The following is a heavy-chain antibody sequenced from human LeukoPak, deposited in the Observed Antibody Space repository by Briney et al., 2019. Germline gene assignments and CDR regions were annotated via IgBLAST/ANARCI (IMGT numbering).Heavy chain of an antibody. CDR2: ISAYNGKT. J-gene: IGHJ4*02. V-gene: IGHV1-18*01. Sequence: ASVEVSCKASGYSFNIFGMSWVRQAPRQGLEWMGWISAYNGKTHFAQKFQGRVTMTTDASTSTAYMKLSSLTSDDTAVYYCARYFGSGTSDYWGQGTLVTVSS. D-gene: IGHD3-10*01. CDR3: ARYFGSGTSDY. CDR1: GYSFNIFG.